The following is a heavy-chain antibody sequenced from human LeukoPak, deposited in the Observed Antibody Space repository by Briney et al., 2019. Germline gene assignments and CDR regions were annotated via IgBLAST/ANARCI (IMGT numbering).Heavy chain of an antibody. D-gene: IGHD3-10*01. CDR1: GYTFTSYY. Sequence: GASVKVSCKASGYTFTSYYMHWVRQAPGQGLEWMGIINPSGGSTSYAQKFQGRVTMTGDTSTSTVYMELSSLRSEDTAVYYCARATMVRGADDAFDIWGQGTMVTVSS. CDR3: ARATMVRGADDAFDI. J-gene: IGHJ3*02. V-gene: IGHV1-46*01. CDR2: INPSGGST.